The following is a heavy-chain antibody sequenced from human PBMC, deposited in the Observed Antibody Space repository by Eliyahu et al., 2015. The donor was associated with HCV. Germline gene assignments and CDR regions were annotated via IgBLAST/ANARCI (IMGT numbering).Heavy chain of an antibody. CDR2: ITPIFGTA. V-gene: IGHV1-69*01. CDR1: GGTFNKYG. D-gene: IGHD2-15*01. CDR3: AREGGDYCSGANCFFPY. J-gene: IGHJ4*02. Sequence: QVQLVQSGAEVKKPGSSVKVSCQAFGGTFNKYGISWVRQAPGQGLEWMGGITPIFGTAKYAQKFQGRVTISADESTRTAYMELNSLRSEDTAVYYCAREGGDYCSGANCFFPYWGQGTLVTVAS.